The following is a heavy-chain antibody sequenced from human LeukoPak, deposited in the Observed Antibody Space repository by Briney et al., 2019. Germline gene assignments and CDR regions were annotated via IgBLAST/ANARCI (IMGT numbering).Heavy chain of an antibody. J-gene: IGHJ4*02. CDR2: INSDGSEI. V-gene: IGHV3-7*01. CDR3: ARDDLVRDRYDYVDY. CDR1: GFTFSSYW. Sequence: PGGSLRLSCAASGFTFSSYWMSWVRQAPGKGLEWVAIINSDGSEIYYVASARGRFTVSRDNSKKSVYMQMNSLGVEDTAVYYCARDDLVRDRYDYVDYWGQGTLVTVSS. D-gene: IGHD3/OR15-3a*01.